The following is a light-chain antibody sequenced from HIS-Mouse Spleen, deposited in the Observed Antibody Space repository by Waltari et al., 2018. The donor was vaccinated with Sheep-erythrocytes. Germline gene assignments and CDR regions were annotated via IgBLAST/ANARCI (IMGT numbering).Light chain of an antibody. CDR1: SSDVGGYNY. V-gene: IGLV2-14*03. Sequence: PGQSITIPCTGTSSDVGGYNYVSWYQQHPGKAPKLMIYDVSNRPSGVSNRFSGSKSGNTASLTISGLQAEDEADYYCSSYTSSSTWVFGGGTKLTVL. J-gene: IGLJ3*02. CDR2: DVS. CDR3: SSYTSSSTWV.